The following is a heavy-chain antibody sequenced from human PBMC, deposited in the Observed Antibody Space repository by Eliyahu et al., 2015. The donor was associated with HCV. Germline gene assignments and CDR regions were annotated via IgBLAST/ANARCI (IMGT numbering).Heavy chain of an antibody. CDR1: GFTFSSYW. D-gene: IGHD2-15*01. CDR3: ARDPPARDCSGGSCYWYFDL. J-gene: IGHJ2*01. Sequence: EVQLVESGGGLVQPGGSLRLSCAASGFTFSSYWMHWVRQAPGKGLVWVSRINSDGSSTSYADSVKGRFTISRDNAKNTLYLQMNSLRAEDTAVYYCARDPPARDCSGGSCYWYFDLWGRGTLVTVSS. V-gene: IGHV3-74*01. CDR2: INSDGSST.